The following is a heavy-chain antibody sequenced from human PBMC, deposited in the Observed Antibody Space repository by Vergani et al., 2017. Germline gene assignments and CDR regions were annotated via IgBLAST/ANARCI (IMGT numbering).Heavy chain of an antibody. CDR3: ARDTVVGASSFMDY. D-gene: IGHD1-26*01. Sequence: QVQLVQSGAEVKKPGSSVKVSCKASGGTFSSYAISWVRQAPGQGLEWMGWINPSTGDTNYSQKFQGRVAMTRDTSIGTAYMDLSRLTADDTAVYYCARDTVVGASSFMDYWGQGTLVTVSS. J-gene: IGHJ4*02. CDR1: GGTFSSYA. CDR2: INPSTGDT. V-gene: IGHV1-2*02.